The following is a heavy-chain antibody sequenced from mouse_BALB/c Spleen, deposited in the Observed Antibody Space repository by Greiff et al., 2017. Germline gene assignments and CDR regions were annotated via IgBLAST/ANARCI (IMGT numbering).Heavy chain of an antibody. CDR2: ISSGSSTI. J-gene: IGHJ3*01. V-gene: IGHV5-17*02. Sequence: DVQLVESGGGLVQPGGSRKLSCAASGFTFSSFGMHWVRQAPEKGLEWVAYISSGSSTIYYADTVKGRFTISRDNPKNTLFLQMTSLRSEDTAMYYCARRDGNYGWFAYWGQGTLVTVSA. CDR3: ARRDGNYGWFAY. CDR1: GFTFSSFG. D-gene: IGHD2-1*01.